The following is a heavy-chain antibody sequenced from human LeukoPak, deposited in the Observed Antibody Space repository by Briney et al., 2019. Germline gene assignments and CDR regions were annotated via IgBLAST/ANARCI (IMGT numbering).Heavy chain of an antibody. J-gene: IGHJ4*02. CDR1: GFTFSSYA. CDR3: ARETWSNFDY. V-gene: IGHV3-23*01. CDR2: ISGSGGST. Sequence: GGSLRLFCAASGFTFSSYAMSWVRQAPGKGLEWVSVISGSGGSTYYADSVKGRFTTSRDNAKNSLYLQMNSLRAEDTAVYYCARETWSNFDYWGQGTLVTVSS. D-gene: IGHD2-8*01.